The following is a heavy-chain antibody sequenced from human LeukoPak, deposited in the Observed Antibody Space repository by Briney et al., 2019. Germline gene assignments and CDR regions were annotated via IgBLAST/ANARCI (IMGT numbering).Heavy chain of an antibody. J-gene: IGHJ5*02. Sequence: GGSLRLSCTASGFTFGDYAMSWVRQAPGKGPEWVGFIRSKPHGGTTEYAASVKGRFTISRDNSKSIAYLQMNSLKTEDTAVYYCSTYYYDSSGYRWFDPWGQGTLVTVSS. D-gene: IGHD3-22*01. CDR1: GFTFGDYA. V-gene: IGHV3-49*04. CDR2: IRSKPHGGTT. CDR3: STYYYDSSGYRWFDP.